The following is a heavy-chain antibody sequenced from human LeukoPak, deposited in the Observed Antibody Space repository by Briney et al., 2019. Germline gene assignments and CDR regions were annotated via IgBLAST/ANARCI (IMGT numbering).Heavy chain of an antibody. D-gene: IGHD2-2*01. CDR2: INPNSGGT. CDR1: GYTFTGYY. J-gene: IGHJ5*02. V-gene: IGHV1-2*02. Sequence: ASVKVSCKASGYTFTGYYMHWVRQAPGQGLEWMGWINPNSGGTNYAQKFQGRVTMTRDTSISTAYMELSRLRSDDTAVYYCARDRRRVVPAAPYNWFDPWGQGTLVTVSS. CDR3: ARDRRRVVPAAPYNWFDP.